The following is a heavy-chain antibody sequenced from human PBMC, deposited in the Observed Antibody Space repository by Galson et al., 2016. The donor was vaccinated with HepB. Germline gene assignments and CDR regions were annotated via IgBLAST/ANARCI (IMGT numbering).Heavy chain of an antibody. J-gene: IGHJ1*01. Sequence: SLRLSCAASGFNFGSYGMHWVRQAPGKGLDWVSVIWYDGSEKYYTDSVEGRFTISRDNSKKTLFLQMNNVRADDTAVYYCARAVYSDTGGSSRYFDLWGQGTLVTVSS. V-gene: IGHV3-33*01. CDR3: ARAVYSDTGGSSRYFDL. D-gene: IGHD7-27*01. CDR2: IWYDGSEK. CDR1: GFNFGSYG.